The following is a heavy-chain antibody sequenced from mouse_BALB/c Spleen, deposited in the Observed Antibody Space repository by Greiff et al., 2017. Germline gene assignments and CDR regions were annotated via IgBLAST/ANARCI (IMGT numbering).Heavy chain of an antibody. CDR3: ARDRDYDAFAY. Sequence: DVQLVESGGGLVKPGGSLKLSCAASGFTFSDYYMYWVRQTPEKRLEWVATISDGGSYTYYPDSVKGRFTISRDNAKNNLYLQMSSLKSEDTAMYYCARDRDYDAFAYWGQGTLVTVSA. D-gene: IGHD2-4*01. CDR2: ISDGGSYT. V-gene: IGHV5-4*02. CDR1: GFTFSDYY. J-gene: IGHJ3*01.